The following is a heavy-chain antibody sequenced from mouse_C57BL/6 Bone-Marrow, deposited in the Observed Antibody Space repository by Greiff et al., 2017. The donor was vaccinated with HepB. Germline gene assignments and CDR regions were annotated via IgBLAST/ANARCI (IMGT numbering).Heavy chain of an antibody. V-gene: IGHV5-17*01. CDR2: ISSGSSTI. CDR3: AIYSNYVPY. D-gene: IGHD2-5*01. J-gene: IGHJ3*01. CDR1: GFTFSDYG. Sequence: EVMLVESGGGLVKPGGSLKLSCAASGFTFSDYGMHWVRQAPEKGLEWVAYISSGSSTIYYADTVKGRFTISRDNAKNTLFLQMTSLSSEDTAMYYCAIYSNYVPYWGRGTLVTVSA.